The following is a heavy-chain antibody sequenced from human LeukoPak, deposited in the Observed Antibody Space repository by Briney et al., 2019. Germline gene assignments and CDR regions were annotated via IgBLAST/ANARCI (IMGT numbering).Heavy chain of an antibody. D-gene: IGHD6-19*01. Sequence: SETLSLTCTVSGDSISTSSSYWGWIRQPPGEGLEWIGSIYYSGSTYYNTSLKSRVTISVDTSKNQFSLRLSSVTAADTAVYYCARKTVAGTKIDYWGQGTLVTVSS. CDR2: IYYSGST. CDR3: ARKTVAGTKIDY. V-gene: IGHV4-39*01. CDR1: GDSISTSSSY. J-gene: IGHJ4*02.